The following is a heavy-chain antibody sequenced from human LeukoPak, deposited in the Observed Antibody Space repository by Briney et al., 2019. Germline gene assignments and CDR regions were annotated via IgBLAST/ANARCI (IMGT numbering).Heavy chain of an antibody. CDR1: GGSISSSSYY. J-gene: IGHJ6*03. CDR3: ASPGVVIPRTYYYYMDV. D-gene: IGHD3-3*01. CDR2: IYYSGST. Sequence: PSETLSLTCTVSGGSISSSSYYWGWIRQPPGKGLEWIGSIYYSGSTYYNPSLKSRVTISVDTSKNQFSLKLSSVTAADTAVYYCASPGVVIPRTYYYYMDVWGKGTTVTVSS. V-gene: IGHV4-39*07.